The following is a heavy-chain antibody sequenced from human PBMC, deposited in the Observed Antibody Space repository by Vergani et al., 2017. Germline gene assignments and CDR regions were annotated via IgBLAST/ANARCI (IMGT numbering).Heavy chain of an antibody. Sequence: EVQLVQSGAEVKKPGESLRISCKGSGYSFTSYWISCVRQMPGKGLEWMGRIEPSDSDTRYSPSFQGQVTISADKSISTAYLQWSSLKASDTSMYYCARLRMVRENYYGMDVWGQGTMVTVSS. CDR2: IEPSDSDT. CDR3: ARLRMVRENYYGMDV. CDR1: GYSFTSYW. D-gene: IGHD3-10*01. J-gene: IGHJ6*02. V-gene: IGHV5-10-1*04.